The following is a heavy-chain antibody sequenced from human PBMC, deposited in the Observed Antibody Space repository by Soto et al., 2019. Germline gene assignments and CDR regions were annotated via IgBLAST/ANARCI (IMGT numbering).Heavy chain of an antibody. CDR3: ARDVVVVAATRYYYYYMDV. D-gene: IGHD2-15*01. V-gene: IGHV6-1*01. CDR2: TYYRSKWYN. J-gene: IGHJ6*03. CDR1: GDSVSSNSAA. Sequence: SQTLSLTCAISGDSVSSNSAAWNWIRQSPSRGLEWLGRTYYRSKWYNDYEVSVKSRITINPDTSKNQFSLQLNSVTPEDTAVYYCARDVVVVAATRYYYYYMDVWGKGTTVTVSS.